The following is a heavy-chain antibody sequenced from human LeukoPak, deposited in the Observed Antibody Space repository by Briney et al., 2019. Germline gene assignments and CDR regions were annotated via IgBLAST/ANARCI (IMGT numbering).Heavy chain of an antibody. V-gene: IGHV4-39*07. J-gene: IGHJ4*02. CDR1: GGSISSSSYY. CDR3: ARADGVTGGGY. D-gene: IGHD2-21*02. Sequence: SETLSLTCTVSGGSISSSSYYWGWIRQPPGKGLEWIGSIYYSGSTYYNPSLKSRVTISVDTSKNQFSLKLSSVTAADTAVYYCARADGVTGGGYWGQGTLVTVSS. CDR2: IYYSGST.